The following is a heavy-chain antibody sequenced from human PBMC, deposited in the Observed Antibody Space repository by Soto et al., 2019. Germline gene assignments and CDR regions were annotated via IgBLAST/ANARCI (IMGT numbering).Heavy chain of an antibody. J-gene: IGHJ4*02. CDR2: ISAYNGNT. Sequence: QVQLVQSGAEVKKPGASVKVSCKASGYTFTSYGISWVRQAPGQGLEWMGWISAYNGNTNYVQKRQGXVXXXTXXSTSTADMELRSLRSDDTAVYYCARDQSYGGAFDYWGQGTLVTVSS. CDR3: ARDQSYGGAFDY. CDR1: GYTFTSYG. D-gene: IGHD2-21*01. V-gene: IGHV1-18*01.